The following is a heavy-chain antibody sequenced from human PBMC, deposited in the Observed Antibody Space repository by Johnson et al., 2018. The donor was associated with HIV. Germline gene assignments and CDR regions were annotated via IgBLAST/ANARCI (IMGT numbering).Heavy chain of an antibody. CDR2: IRYDGSKK. CDR1: GFAFSSYG. CDR3: ARDPAAAALRAFDI. J-gene: IGHJ3*02. Sequence: QVQLVESGGGVVQPGRSLRLSCAASGFAFSSYGMHWVRQAPGKGLEWVAFIRYDGSKKYYADSVKGRFTISRDNSKNTLYLQMNSLRAEDTAVYYCARDPAAAALRAFDIWGQGTMVTVSS. V-gene: IGHV3-33*08. D-gene: IGHD6-13*01.